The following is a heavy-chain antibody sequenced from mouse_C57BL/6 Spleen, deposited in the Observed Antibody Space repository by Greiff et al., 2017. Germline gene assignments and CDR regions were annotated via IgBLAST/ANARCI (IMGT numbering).Heavy chain of an antibody. CDR3: ARMGSDY. CDR2: INPNNGGT. Sequence: EVQLQQSGPELVKPGASVKISCKASGYTFTDYYMNWVKQSHGKSLEWIGDINPNNGGTSYNQKFKGKATLTVDKSSSTAYMELRSLTSEDSAVYYGARMGSDYWGQGTTLTVSS. D-gene: IGHD1-1*01. J-gene: IGHJ2*01. V-gene: IGHV1-26*01. CDR1: GYTFTDYY.